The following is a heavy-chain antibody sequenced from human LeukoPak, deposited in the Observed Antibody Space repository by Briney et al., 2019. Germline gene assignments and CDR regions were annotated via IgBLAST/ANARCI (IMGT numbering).Heavy chain of an antibody. CDR2: MNPNSGNT. V-gene: IGHV1-8*01. CDR3: ARVAIRYFDWLLSLLDAFDI. D-gene: IGHD3-9*01. Sequence: GASVKVSCKASGYTFTSYDINWVRQGPGQGLEWMGWMNPNSGNTGYAQKFQGRVTMTTDTSTSTAYMELRSLRSDDTAVYYCARVAIRYFDWLLSLLDAFDIWGQGTMVTVSS. J-gene: IGHJ3*02. CDR1: GYTFTSYD.